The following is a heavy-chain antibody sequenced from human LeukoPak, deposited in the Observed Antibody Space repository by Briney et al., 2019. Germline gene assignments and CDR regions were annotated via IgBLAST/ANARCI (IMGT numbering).Heavy chain of an antibody. CDR2: IYYSGST. D-gene: IGHD3-9*01. CDR1: GGSISSYY. J-gene: IGHJ4*02. V-gene: IGHV4-59*01. Sequence: PSETLSLTCTVSGGSISSYYWSWIRQPPGKGLEWIGYIYYSGSTNYNPSLESRVTISVDTSKNQFSLKLSSVTAADTAVYYCAREYYDILTGYYRFDYWGQGTLVTVSS. CDR3: AREYYDILTGYYRFDY.